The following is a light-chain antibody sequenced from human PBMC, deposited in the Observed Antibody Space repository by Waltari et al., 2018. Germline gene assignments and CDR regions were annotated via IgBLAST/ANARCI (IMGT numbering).Light chain of an antibody. Sequence: QLVLTQSPSASASLGASVKLTCTLSSGPCSYSIAWPQQQPAKGPRYLMKVNSDGSHSKGDGIPDRFSGSSSGAERYLTISSLQSEDEADYYCQTWGTGIHVVFGGGTKLTVL. CDR3: QTWGTGIHVV. CDR2: VNSDGSH. CDR1: SGPCSYS. V-gene: IGLV4-69*01. J-gene: IGLJ2*01.